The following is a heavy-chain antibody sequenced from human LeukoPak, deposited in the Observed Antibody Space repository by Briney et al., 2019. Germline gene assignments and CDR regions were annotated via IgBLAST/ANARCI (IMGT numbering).Heavy chain of an antibody. Sequence: SETLSLTCTVSGGSISSSSYYWGWIRQPPVKGLEWIGSIYYSGSTYYNPSLKSRVTISVDTSKNQFSLKLSSVTAADTAVYYCARGRDGYNFLNRGEYYYFDYWGQGTLVTVSS. J-gene: IGHJ4*02. CDR1: GGSISSSSYY. V-gene: IGHV4-39*07. CDR2: IYYSGST. D-gene: IGHD5-24*01. CDR3: ARGRDGYNFLNRGEYYYFDY.